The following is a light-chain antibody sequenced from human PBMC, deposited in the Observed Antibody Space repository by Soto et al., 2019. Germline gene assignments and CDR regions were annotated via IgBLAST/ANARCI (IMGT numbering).Light chain of an antibody. CDR2: EVS. J-gene: IGLJ1*01. V-gene: IGLV2-14*01. CDR1: SSDIGGYNY. Sequence: QSVLTQPASVSGSPGQSITISCTGTSSDIGGYNYVSWYQLHPNKAPKLIIYEVSNRPSGVSNRFSGSKSGNTASLTISGLQAEDEADYYCSSYTSSTADVFGTGTKVTVL. CDR3: SSYTSSTADV.